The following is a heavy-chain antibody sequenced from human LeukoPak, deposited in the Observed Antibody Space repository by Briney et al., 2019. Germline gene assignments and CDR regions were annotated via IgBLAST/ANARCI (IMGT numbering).Heavy chain of an antibody. CDR3: ASTIFGVVMGLDY. J-gene: IGHJ4*02. V-gene: IGHV1-69*01. CDR2: IIPILGTA. D-gene: IGHD3-3*01. Sequence: SVKVYCKASGGTFSRYAISWVRQAPGQGLEWMGGIIPILGTANYAQKFQGRVTITADESTSTAYMELSSLRSEDTAVYYCASTIFGVVMGLDYWGQGTLVTVSS. CDR1: GGTFSRYA.